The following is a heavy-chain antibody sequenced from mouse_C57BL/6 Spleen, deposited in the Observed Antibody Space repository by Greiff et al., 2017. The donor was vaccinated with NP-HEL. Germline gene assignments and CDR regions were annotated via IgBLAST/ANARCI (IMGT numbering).Heavy chain of an antibody. CDR1: GYTFTSYW. V-gene: IGHV1-55*01. D-gene: IGHD6-5*01. J-gene: IGHJ4*01. Sequence: QVQLQQSGAELVKPGASVKMSCKASGYTFTSYWITWVKQRPGQGLEWIGDIYPGSGSTNYNEKFKSKATLTVDTSSSTAYMQLSSLTSEDSAVYYCARYANRRKDYAMDYWGQGTSVTFSS. CDR2: IYPGSGST. CDR3: ARYANRRKDYAMDY.